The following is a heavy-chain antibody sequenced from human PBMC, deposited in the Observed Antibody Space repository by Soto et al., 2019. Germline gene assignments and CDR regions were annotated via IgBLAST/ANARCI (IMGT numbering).Heavy chain of an antibody. V-gene: IGHV4-4*07. Sequence: SETLSLTCTVSGGSINTFYWRWVRQPAGKGLEWIGRIFSSGSTSFNPSLESRVAMSVDTSKNHFSLNLSSVTAADMAVYYCAREGSYSAYNFAHGIQLWSFDFWGQGALVTVSS. CDR1: GGSINTFY. J-gene: IGHJ4*02. CDR3: AREGSYSAYNFAHGIQLWSFDF. CDR2: IFSSGST. D-gene: IGHD5-12*01.